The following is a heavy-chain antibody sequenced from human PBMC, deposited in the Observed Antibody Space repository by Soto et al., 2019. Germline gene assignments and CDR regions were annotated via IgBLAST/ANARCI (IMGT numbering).Heavy chain of an antibody. CDR2: IYPGDSDT. V-gene: IGHV5-51*01. CDR1: GYSFTSYW. D-gene: IGHD3-10*01. Sequence: GESLKISCKGSGYSFTSYWIGWVRQMPGKGLEWMGIIYPGDSDTRYSPSFQGQVTISADKSISTAYLQWSSLKASDTAMYYCASGLGTMVREAYHYYGMDVWGQGTTVTVSS. CDR3: ASGLGTMVREAYHYYGMDV. J-gene: IGHJ6*02.